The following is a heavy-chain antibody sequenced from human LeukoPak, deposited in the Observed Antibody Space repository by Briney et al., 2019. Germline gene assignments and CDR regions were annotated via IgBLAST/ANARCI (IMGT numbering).Heavy chain of an antibody. J-gene: IGHJ4*02. Sequence: SETLSLTCTVSGDSISSSGYYWSWIRQHPGKGLEWFGSIYYSGSTYYNPSLKSRVTISVDTSKNQFSLKLSSVTAADTAVYYCAGPQYYYDSSGYYPFDYWGQGTLVTVSS. CDR2: IYYSGST. D-gene: IGHD3-22*01. CDR3: AGPQYYYDSSGYYPFDY. CDR1: GDSISSSGYY. V-gene: IGHV4-31*03.